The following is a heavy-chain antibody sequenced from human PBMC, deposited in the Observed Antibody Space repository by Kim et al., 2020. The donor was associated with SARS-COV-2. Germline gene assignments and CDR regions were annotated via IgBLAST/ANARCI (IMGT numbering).Heavy chain of an antibody. D-gene: IGHD4-17*01. Sequence: SETLSLTCAVSGGSISSSNWWSWVRQPPGKGLEWIGEIYHSGSTNYNPSLKSRVTISVDKSKNQFSLQLSSVTAADTAVYYCARGNYGDPRLGYNWFDPWGQGTLVTVSS. CDR1: GGSISSSNW. CDR3: ARGNYGDPRLGYNWFDP. V-gene: IGHV4-4*02. J-gene: IGHJ5*02. CDR2: IYHSGST.